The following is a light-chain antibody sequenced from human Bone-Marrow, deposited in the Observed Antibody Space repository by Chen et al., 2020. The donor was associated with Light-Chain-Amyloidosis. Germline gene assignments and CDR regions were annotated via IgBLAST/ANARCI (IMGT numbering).Light chain of an antibody. CDR1: NIGSTS. CDR2: DDS. V-gene: IGLV3-21*02. J-gene: IGLJ3*02. Sequence: SYVLTQPSSVSVAPGQTATIACEGNNIGSTSVHWYQQTPGQAPLLVVDDDSDRPSGIPERLSGSNSGNTATLTISRVEAGDEADYYCQVWDRSSDRPVFGGGTKLTVL. CDR3: QVWDRSSDRPV.